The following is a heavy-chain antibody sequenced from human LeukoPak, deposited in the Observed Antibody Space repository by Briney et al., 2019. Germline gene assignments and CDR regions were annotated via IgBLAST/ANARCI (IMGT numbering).Heavy chain of an antibody. CDR2: IYYSGST. D-gene: IGHD6-6*01. Sequence: SETLSLTCTVAGGSISSYYWSWIRQPPGKGLEWIGYIYYSGSTNYNPSLKSRVTISVDTSKNQFSLKLTSVTAADTAVYYCASLSSFQNSWFNPWGQGTLVTVSS. CDR1: GGSISSYY. CDR3: ASLSSFQNSWFNP. V-gene: IGHV4-59*01. J-gene: IGHJ5*02.